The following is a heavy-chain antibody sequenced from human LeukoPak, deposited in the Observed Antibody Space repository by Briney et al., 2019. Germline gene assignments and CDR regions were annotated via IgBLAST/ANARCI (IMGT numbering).Heavy chain of an antibody. CDR1: GGSISSSSYY. V-gene: IGHV4-39*01. CDR3: ARQSGTHLTYYYYYMDV. J-gene: IGHJ6*03. CDR2: IYYSGST. D-gene: IGHD1-26*01. Sequence: SETLSLTCTVSGGSISSSSYYWGWIRQPPGKGLEWIGSIYYSGSTYYNPSLKSRVTISVDTSKNQFSLKLSSVTAADTAVYYCARQSGTHLTYYYYYMDVWGKGTTVTVSS.